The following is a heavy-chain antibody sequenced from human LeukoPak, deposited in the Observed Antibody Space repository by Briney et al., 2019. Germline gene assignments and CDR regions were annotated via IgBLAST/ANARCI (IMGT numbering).Heavy chain of an antibody. V-gene: IGHV4-34*01. CDR2: INHSGST. Sequence: SETLSLTCAVYGGSFSGYYWSWIRQPPGKGLEWIGEINHSGSTNYNPSLKSRVTISVDTSKNQFSLKLSSVTAADTAVCYCATINGYLIDYWGQGTLVTVSS. CDR1: GGSFSGYY. CDR3: ATINGYLIDY. J-gene: IGHJ4*02. D-gene: IGHD5-24*01.